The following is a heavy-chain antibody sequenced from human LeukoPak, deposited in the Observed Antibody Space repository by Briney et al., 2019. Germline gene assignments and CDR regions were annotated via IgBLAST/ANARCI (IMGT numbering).Heavy chain of an antibody. J-gene: IGHJ4*02. CDR2: IYHSGST. V-gene: IGHV4-38-2*02. CDR1: GYSISSGYY. D-gene: IGHD3-10*01. CDR3: ARGFTMVRGVISH. Sequence: SETLSLTCTVSGYSISSGYYWGWIRQPPGKGLEWIGCIYHSGSTYYNPSLKSRVTISVDKSKNQFSLKLSSVTAADTAVYYCARGFTMVRGVISHWGQGTLVTVSS.